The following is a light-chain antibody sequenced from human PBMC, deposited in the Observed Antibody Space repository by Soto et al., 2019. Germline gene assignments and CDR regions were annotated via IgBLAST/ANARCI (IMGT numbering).Light chain of an antibody. CDR3: QQYGSSPVT. J-gene: IGKJ5*01. CDR1: QSVSSRL. CDR2: GAS. Sequence: EIVLTQSPGALSLSPGETATLSCRASQSVSSRLLAWYQQKPGQAPRLLIYGASSRATGIPDRFSGSGSGTDFTLTISRLEPEDFAVYYCQQYGSSPVTFGQGTRLEIK. V-gene: IGKV3-20*01.